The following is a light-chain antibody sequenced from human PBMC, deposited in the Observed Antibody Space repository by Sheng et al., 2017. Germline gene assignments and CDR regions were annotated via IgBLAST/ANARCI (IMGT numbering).Light chain of an antibody. J-gene: IGLJ2*01. CDR1: SSDVGGYNY. CDR2: EVS. Sequence: QSALTQPPSASGSPGQSVTISCTGSSSDVGGYNYVSWYQQHPDKAHKLIISEVSKRPSGVPDRFSGSKSGNTASLTVSGLQTEDEADYYCSSYAGSNNVVFGGGTKLTVL. CDR3: SSYAGSNNVV. V-gene: IGLV2-8*01.